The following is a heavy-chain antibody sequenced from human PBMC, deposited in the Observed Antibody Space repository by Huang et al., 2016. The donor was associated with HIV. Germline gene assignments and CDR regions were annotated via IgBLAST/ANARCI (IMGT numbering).Heavy chain of an antibody. CDR3: ATSTTGHAFDI. D-gene: IGHD1-1*01. CDR1: GFTFSTFG. CDR2: MSSDGSNK. J-gene: IGHJ3*02. Sequence: QVQLVESGGGVVQPGRSLRLSCAASGFTFSTFGMYWVRQTPGKGLQWVSVMSSDGSNKKFADSVKGRFTSSRDNSKNTLYVQMNSLRAEDTAVYYCATSTTGHAFDIWGQGTMVTVSS. V-gene: IGHV3-30*03.